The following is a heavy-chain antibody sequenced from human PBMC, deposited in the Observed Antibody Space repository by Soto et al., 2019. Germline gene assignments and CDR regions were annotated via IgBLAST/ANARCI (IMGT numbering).Heavy chain of an antibody. D-gene: IGHD6-13*01. CDR2: IHDSGST. CDR3: ATSRRAAAGTLGAFDV. J-gene: IGHJ3*01. V-gene: IGHV4-31*03. Sequence: QVQLQQSGPSLVKPSQTLSLTCTVSDGSISSGAKYWSWIRQHPGKGLEYIGYIHDSGSTYYNPSLQSRVTISVDTSENHFSLKLNSVTAADTAVYFCATSRRAAAGTLGAFDVWGQGTMVTVSS. CDR1: DGSISSGAKY.